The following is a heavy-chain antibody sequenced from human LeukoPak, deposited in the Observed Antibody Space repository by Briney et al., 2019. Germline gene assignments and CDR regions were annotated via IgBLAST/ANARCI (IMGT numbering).Heavy chain of an antibody. CDR1: GGSFSGYC. CDR3: ARGLAVYYYYGMDV. CDR2: INHSGST. Sequence: PSETLPLTCAVYGGSFSGYCWSWIRQPPGKGLEWIGEINHSGSTNYNPSLKSRVTISVDTSKNQLSLKLSSVTAADTAVYYCARGLAVYYYYGMDVWGQGTTVTVSS. V-gene: IGHV4-34*01. J-gene: IGHJ6*02.